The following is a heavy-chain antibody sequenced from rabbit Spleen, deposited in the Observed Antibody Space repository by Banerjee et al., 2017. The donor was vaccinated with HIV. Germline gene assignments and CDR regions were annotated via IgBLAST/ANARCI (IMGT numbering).Heavy chain of an antibody. Sequence: QSLEESGGDLVKPGGTLTLTCKASGVSFSGDSYMCWVRQAPGKGLEWVVCINAGSGGSTYSATWATGRFTISKTSSTTVTLQMTSLTAADTATYFCARDTSTSFSTYGMDLWGQGTLVTVS. CDR1: GVSFSGDSY. CDR3: ARDTSTSFSTYGMDL. CDR2: INAGSGGST. J-gene: IGHJ6*01. D-gene: IGHD1-1*01. V-gene: IGHV1S40*01.